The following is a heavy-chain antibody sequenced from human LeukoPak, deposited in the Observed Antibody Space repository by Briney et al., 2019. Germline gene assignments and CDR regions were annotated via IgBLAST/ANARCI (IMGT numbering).Heavy chain of an antibody. V-gene: IGHV3-30*18. J-gene: IGHJ4*02. CDR1: GFTFSSYG. Sequence: GGSLRLSCAASGFTFSSYGMHWVRQAPGKGLEWVAVMSYDGSNKYYADSVKGRFTISRDNSKNTLYLQMNSLRAEDTAVYYCAKDHRYCSGGSCYTHDYWGQGTLVTVSS. D-gene: IGHD2-15*01. CDR3: AKDHRYCSGGSCYTHDY. CDR2: MSYDGSNK.